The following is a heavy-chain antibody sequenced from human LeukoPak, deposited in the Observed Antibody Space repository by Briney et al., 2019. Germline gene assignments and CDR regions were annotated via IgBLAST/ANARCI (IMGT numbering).Heavy chain of an antibody. CDR3: ARGKRGYYDSSGRRGYYFDY. CDR2: MNPNSGNT. CDR1: GYTFTSYD. J-gene: IGHJ4*02. D-gene: IGHD3-22*01. Sequence: ASVKVSCKASGYTFTSYDINWVRQATGQGLEWMGWMNPNSGNTGYAQKFQGRVTITRNTSISTAYMELSSLRSEDTAVYYCARGKRGYYDSSGRRGYYFDYRGQGTLVTVSS. V-gene: IGHV1-8*03.